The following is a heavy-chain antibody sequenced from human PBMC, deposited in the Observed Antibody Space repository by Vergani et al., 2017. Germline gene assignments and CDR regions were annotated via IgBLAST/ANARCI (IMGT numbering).Heavy chain of an antibody. D-gene: IGHD6-13*01. Sequence: QVQLVQSGAEVKKPGASVKVSCKASGYTFTGYYMRWVRQAPGQGLEWMGWINPNSGGTNYAQKFQGRVTMTRDTSISTAYMELSRLRSDDTAVYYCARDRRIAAAGTSWFDPWGQGTLVTVSS. CDR2: INPNSGGT. V-gene: IGHV1-2*02. J-gene: IGHJ5*02. CDR3: ARDRRIAAAGTSWFDP. CDR1: GYTFTGYY.